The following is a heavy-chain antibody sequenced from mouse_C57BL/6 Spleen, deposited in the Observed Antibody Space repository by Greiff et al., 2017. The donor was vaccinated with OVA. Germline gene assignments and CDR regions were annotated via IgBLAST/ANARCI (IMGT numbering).Heavy chain of an antibody. CDR1: GYSFTNGYLW. J-gene: IGHJ1*03. Sequence: DVQLQESGPALVKPSQTVSLTCTVTGYSFTNGYLWWDWIRPVSGSKLVWIGYISSSGTTDSHPSLKNRISITRDTSKNQLFLQLNSVTTEDIATYYCARGGSYWYFDVWGTGTTVTVSS. CDR2: ISSSGTT. V-gene: IGHV3-4*01. CDR3: ARGGSYWYFDV.